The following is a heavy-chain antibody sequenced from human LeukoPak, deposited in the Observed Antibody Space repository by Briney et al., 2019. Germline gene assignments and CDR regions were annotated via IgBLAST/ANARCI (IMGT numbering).Heavy chain of an antibody. CDR3: ARDAYDSSGYYYDY. V-gene: IGHV3-30*01. J-gene: IGHJ4*02. CDR2: ISHDGSNK. CDR1: GFTFSSYA. Sequence: EGSLRLSCAASGFTFSSYAMHWVRQAPGKGLEWVADISHDGSNKYYADSVKGRFTISRDNSKNTLYLQMNSLRAEDTAVYYCARDAYDSSGYYYDYWGQGTLVTVSS. D-gene: IGHD3-22*01.